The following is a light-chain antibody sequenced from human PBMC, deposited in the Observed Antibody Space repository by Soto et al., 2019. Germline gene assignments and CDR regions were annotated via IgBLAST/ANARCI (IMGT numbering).Light chain of an antibody. CDR2: EGI. CDR3: CSYAGSGTDNYV. V-gene: IGLV2-23*01. J-gene: IGLJ1*01. Sequence: QSALTQPASVSGSPGQSITISCTGTSSDIGTYNFVSWYQHYPGKAPKLMIYEGIKRPSGVSNRFSGSKSGNTAFLTISGRQAEDEAAYYCCSYAGSGTDNYVFGSGTKVTVL. CDR1: SSDIGTYNF.